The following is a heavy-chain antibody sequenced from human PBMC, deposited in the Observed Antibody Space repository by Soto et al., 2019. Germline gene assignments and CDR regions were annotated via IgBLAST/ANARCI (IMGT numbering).Heavy chain of an antibody. CDR3: ARDLAKGGGSAGFDY. CDR1: GGSISSYY. J-gene: IGHJ4*02. CDR2: IYYSGST. Sequence: PSETLSLTCTVSGGSISSYYWSWIRQPPGKGLEWIGYIYYSGSTNYNPSLKSRVTISVDTSKNQFSLKLSSVTAADTAVYYCARDLAKGGGSAGFDYWGQGTLVTVSS. D-gene: IGHD1-26*01. V-gene: IGHV4-59*01.